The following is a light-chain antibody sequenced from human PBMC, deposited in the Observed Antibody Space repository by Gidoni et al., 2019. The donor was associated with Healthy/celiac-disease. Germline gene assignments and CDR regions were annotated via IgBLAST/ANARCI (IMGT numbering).Light chain of an antibody. V-gene: IGKV1-33*01. J-gene: IGKJ4*01. CDR2: DAS. CDR1: QDISNY. CDR3: QQYDNLPRALT. Sequence: DIQMTQSPSSLSASVGDRVTITCQASQDISNYLNWYQQKPGKAPKLLIYDASNLETGVPSRFSGSGSGTDFTFTISSLQPVDIATYYCQQYDNLPRALTFGGGTKVEIK.